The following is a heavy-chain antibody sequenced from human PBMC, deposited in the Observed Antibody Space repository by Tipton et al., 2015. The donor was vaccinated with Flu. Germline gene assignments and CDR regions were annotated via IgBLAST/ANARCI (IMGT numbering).Heavy chain of an antibody. CDR3: ARDRGHVLTGLDSFDI. D-gene: IGHD3-9*01. V-gene: IGHV1-18*04. CDR1: GYTFTSNG. Sequence: QVQLVQSGVDVKKPGASVKVSCKASGYTFTSNGISWVRQAPGQGLEWMGWISGYNGHTNYAQKFQGRVTMTTDTSTSTAYMELRSLRSDDTAVYYCARDRGHVLTGLDSFDIWGLGTMVAVSS. J-gene: IGHJ3*02. CDR2: ISGYNGHT.